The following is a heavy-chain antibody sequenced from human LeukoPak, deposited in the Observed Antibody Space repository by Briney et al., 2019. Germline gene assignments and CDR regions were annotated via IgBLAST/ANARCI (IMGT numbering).Heavy chain of an antibody. CDR1: GFTFSSYS. CDR3: ARALNTAVDY. CDR2: ISSSSSYI. D-gene: IGHD5-18*01. Sequence: KPGGPLRLSCAASGFTFSSYSMNWVRQAPGKGLEWVSSISSSSSYIYYADSVKGRFTISRDNAKNSLYLQMNSLRAEDTAVYYCARALNTAVDYWGQGTLVTVSS. V-gene: IGHV3-21*01. J-gene: IGHJ4*02.